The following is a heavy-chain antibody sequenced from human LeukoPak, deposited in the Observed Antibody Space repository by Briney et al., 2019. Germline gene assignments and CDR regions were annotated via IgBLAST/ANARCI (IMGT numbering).Heavy chain of an antibody. Sequence: SETLSLTCAVYGGSFSGYYWSWIRQPPGKGLEWIGEINHSGSTNYNPSLKSRVTISVDTSKNQFSLKLSSVTAADTAVYYCARAPDSSRDFWSGYYNIYYFDYWGQGTLVTVSS. J-gene: IGHJ4*02. CDR3: ARAPDSSRDFWSGYYNIYYFDY. CDR2: INHSGST. D-gene: IGHD3-3*01. CDR1: GGSFSGYY. V-gene: IGHV4-34*01.